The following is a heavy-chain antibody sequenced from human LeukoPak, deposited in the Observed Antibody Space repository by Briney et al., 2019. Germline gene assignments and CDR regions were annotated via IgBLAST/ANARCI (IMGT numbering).Heavy chain of an antibody. V-gene: IGHV3-21*01. CDR3: ARDPAAIPPDY. CDR1: GFTFSSYS. CDR2: ISSSSSYI. J-gene: IGHJ4*02. Sequence: GGSLRLSCAASGFTFSSYSMNWVRQAPGKGLKWVSSISSSSSYIYYADSVKGRFTISRDNAKNSLYLQMNSLRAEDTAVYYCARDPAAIPPDYWGQGTLVTVSS. D-gene: IGHD2-2*01.